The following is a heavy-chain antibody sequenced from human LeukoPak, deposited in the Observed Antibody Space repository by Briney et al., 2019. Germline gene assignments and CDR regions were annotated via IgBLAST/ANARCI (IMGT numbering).Heavy chain of an antibody. CDR1: GFTCSTYV. J-gene: IGHJ4*02. Sequence: GGSLRLSCAASGFTCSTYVMSWVRQAPGKGLEWVSAISADASSTYYADSVEGRFTISRYNSKNALFLQMNSLRAEDAAVYYCARGAYGDYDYWGQGTLVTVSS. CDR3: ARGAYGDYDY. CDR2: ISADASST. D-gene: IGHD4-17*01. V-gene: IGHV3-23*01.